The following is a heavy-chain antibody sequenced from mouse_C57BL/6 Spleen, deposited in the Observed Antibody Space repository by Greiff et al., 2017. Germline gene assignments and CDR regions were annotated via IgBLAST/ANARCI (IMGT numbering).Heavy chain of an antibody. D-gene: IGHD2-4*01. Sequence: EVQGVESGGGLVQPGGSMKLSCVASGFTFSNYWMNWVRQSPEKGLEWVAQIRLKSDNYATPYAESVKGRFTISRDDSKSSVYLQMNNLRAEDTGMYYCTEDYDWFAYWGQGTLVTVSA. J-gene: IGHJ3*01. CDR2: IRLKSDNYAT. CDR1: GFTFSNYW. V-gene: IGHV6-3*01. CDR3: TEDYDWFAY.